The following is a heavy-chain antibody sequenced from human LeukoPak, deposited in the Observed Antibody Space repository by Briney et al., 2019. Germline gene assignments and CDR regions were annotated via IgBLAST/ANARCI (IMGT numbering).Heavy chain of an antibody. CDR3: ARSPPSRCRYFYY. D-gene: IGHD2-2*01. Sequence: GGSLRLSCAASGFTVSSNYTSWVRQAPGKGREWGSVLYSGDSTYYSDAVKGRFTISSDHYKNTLSLQMNSLRPEDTAVYYCARSPPSRCRYFYYWGQGPLVTVSS. CDR1: GFTVSSNY. J-gene: IGHJ4*02. V-gene: IGHV3-66*02. CDR2: LYSGDST.